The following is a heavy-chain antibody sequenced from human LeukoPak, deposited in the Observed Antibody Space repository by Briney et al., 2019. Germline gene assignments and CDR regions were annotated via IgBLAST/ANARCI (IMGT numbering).Heavy chain of an antibody. J-gene: IGHJ6*03. V-gene: IGHV3-74*01. CDR1: GFSVSSNY. CDR2: INSDGSST. CDR3: ARSTSHYYYYYMDV. Sequence: GGSLRLSCAASGFSVSSNYMSWVRQAPGKGLEWVSRINSDGSSTTYADSVMGRFTISRDNATNTLFLQMNSLRADDTAVYYCARSTSHYYYYYMDVWGKGTTVTISS.